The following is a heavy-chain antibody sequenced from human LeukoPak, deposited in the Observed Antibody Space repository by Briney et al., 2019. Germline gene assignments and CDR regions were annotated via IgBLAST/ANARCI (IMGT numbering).Heavy chain of an antibody. CDR1: GFTFSSYS. Sequence: GGSLRLSCAASGFTFSSYSMNWVRQAPGKGLEWVSYISSSSSTIYYADSVKGRFTISRDNAKNSLHLQMNSLRDEDTAVYYCARGRSGWFSDSWGQGTLVTVSS. CDR3: ARGRSGWFSDS. V-gene: IGHV3-48*02. J-gene: IGHJ4*02. D-gene: IGHD6-19*01. CDR2: ISSSSSTI.